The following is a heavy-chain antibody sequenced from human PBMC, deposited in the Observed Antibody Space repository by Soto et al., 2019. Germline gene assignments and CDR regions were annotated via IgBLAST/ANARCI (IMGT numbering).Heavy chain of an antibody. J-gene: IGHJ6*02. V-gene: IGHV1-69*15. CDR1: GGTFSSYA. CDR2: IIPIFGTT. CDR3: AKSPDPFSASDYYYYGVDV. D-gene: IGHD3-3*02. Sequence: QVQLVQSGAEVKKPGSSVKVSCKASGGTFSSYAITWVRQAPGQGLEWMGRIIPIFGTTNYAQKFQGRVTMTADESTSTAYMDLSSLRSDDTAVYSSAKSPDPFSASDYYYYGVDVWGQGTTVTVSS.